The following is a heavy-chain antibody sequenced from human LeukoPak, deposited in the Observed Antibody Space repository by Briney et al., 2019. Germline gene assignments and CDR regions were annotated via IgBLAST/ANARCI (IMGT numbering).Heavy chain of an antibody. J-gene: IGHJ6*03. CDR2: IIPIFGTA. CDR1: GGTFSSYA. Sequence: GASVKVSCKASGGTFSSYAISWVRQAPGQGLEWMGGIIPIFGTANYAQKFQGRVTITADKSTSTAYMELSSLRSEDTAVYDCARVWSYYYYYMDVWGKGTTVTVSS. D-gene: IGHD3-3*01. CDR3: ARVWSYYYYYMDV. V-gene: IGHV1-69*06.